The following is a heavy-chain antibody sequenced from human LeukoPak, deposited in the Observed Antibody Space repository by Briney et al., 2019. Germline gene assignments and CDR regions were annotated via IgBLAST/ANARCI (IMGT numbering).Heavy chain of an antibody. V-gene: IGHV1-46*01. CDR1: GYTFTSYY. D-gene: IGHD6-6*01. CDR3: ARGRWESSSSTYFDY. J-gene: IGHJ4*02. CDR2: INPSGGST. Sequence: ASVNVSCKASGYTFTSYYMHWVRQAPGQGLEWMGIINPSGGSTSYAKKFQGRVTMTRDTSTSTVYMELSSLRSEDTAVYYCARGRWESSSSTYFDYWGQGTLVTVSS.